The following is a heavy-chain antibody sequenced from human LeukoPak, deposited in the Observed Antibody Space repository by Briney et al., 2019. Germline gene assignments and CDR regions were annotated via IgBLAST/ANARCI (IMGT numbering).Heavy chain of an antibody. Sequence: SSETLSLTCTVSGYSISSGYLWGWIRQPPGKGLEWIGSIDGSGSSYYNPSLKSRVTISVDTSKNQFSLKLSSVTAADTAVYYCARASGYYDFWSGYYTYYYYYYMDVWGKGTTVTVSS. CDR1: GYSISSGYL. J-gene: IGHJ6*03. D-gene: IGHD3-3*01. CDR2: IDGSGSS. V-gene: IGHV4-38-2*02. CDR3: ARASGYYDFWSGYYTYYYYYYMDV.